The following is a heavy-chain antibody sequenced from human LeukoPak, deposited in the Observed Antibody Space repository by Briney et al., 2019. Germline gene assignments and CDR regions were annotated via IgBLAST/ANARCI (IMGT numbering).Heavy chain of an antibody. CDR1: GGSVSSGSYY. D-gene: IGHD2-2*01. J-gene: IGHJ4*02. CDR2: IKQDETEK. CDR3: VRLGSTSPGNWYKLFDQ. V-gene: IGHV3-7*03. Sequence: QPSETLSLTCTVSGGSVSSGSYYWSWIRQPPGKGLEWVANIKQDETEKFYLGSVKGRFTISRDNAKNSLYLQMNSLRVEDTALYYCVRLGSTSPGNWYKLFDQWGQGTLVTVSS.